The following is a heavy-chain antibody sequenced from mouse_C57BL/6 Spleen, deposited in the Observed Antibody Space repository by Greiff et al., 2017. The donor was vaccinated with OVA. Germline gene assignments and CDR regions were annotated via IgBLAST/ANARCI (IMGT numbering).Heavy chain of an antibody. CDR2: IDPSDSYT. CDR3: ASPDGYGFDY. CDR1: GYTFTSYW. D-gene: IGHD2-3*01. V-gene: IGHV1-59*01. J-gene: IGHJ2*01. Sequence: QVQLQQSGAELVRPGTSVKLSCKASGYTFTSYWMHWVKQRPGQGLEWIGVIDPSDSYTNYNQKFKGKATLTVDTSSSTAYMQLSSLTSEDSAVYYCASPDGYGFDYWGQGTTLTVSS.